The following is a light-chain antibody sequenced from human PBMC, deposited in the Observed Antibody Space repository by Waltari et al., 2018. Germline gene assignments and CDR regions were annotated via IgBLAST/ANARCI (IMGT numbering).Light chain of an antibody. CDR1: SNNVGSYDL. J-gene: IGLJ3*02. Sequence: QSALTQPASVSGSPGQSITISCTGTSNNVGSYDLVSWYQVRPGEVPKLLIYEVIKRPSGVSDRFSGSKADNTASLTISGLQAEDKAVYYCCSYAGSDPTLVFGGGTNLTVL. V-gene: IGLV2-23*02. CDR2: EVI. CDR3: CSYAGSDPTLV.